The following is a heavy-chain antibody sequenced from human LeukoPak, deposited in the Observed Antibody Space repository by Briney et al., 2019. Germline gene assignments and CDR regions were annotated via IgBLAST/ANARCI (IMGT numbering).Heavy chain of an antibody. V-gene: IGHV4-59*01. CDR2: IYHTGNS. D-gene: IGHD3-16*01. Sequence: PSETLSLIRTVCGGPIKRFYWNWIRQARGKGLEWIGYIYHTGNSNYNPSLKSRATISVDTSQNQFSLKLNSVSAADTAVYYCARVPWGATGFYFDYWGQGALVTVSS. CDR3: ARVPWGATGFYFDY. CDR1: GGPIKRFY. J-gene: IGHJ4*02.